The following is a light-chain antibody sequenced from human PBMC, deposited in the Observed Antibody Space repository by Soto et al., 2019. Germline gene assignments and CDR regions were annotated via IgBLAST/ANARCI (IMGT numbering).Light chain of an antibody. J-gene: IGKJ5*01. V-gene: IGKV4-1*01. Sequence: DIVVTQSQDSLAVSLGERATINCNSSQSILYSSNNKNYLAWYQQKPGQPPKLLIYWASNRESGVPDRFSGSGSGTDFTLTISCLQAEDVTLYYCQVSSSTLIPFSQVARLAVK. CDR1: QSILYSSNNKNY. CDR3: QVSSSTLIP. CDR2: WAS.